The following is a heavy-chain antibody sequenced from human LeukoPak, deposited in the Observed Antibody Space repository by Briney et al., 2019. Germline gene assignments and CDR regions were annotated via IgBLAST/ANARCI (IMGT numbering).Heavy chain of an antibody. CDR1: GYTFTAYY. CDR2: INPDTGGT. J-gene: IGHJ4*02. V-gene: IGHV1-2*02. Sequence: ASVKVSSKASGYTFTAYYIHWVRQAPGQGLEWMGWINPDTGGTSYAQKFQGRVTMTRDTSISTAYMDLSSLRSDDTAVYYCATITGTLFDYWGQGTLVTVSS. CDR3: ATITGTLFDY. D-gene: IGHD1-20*01.